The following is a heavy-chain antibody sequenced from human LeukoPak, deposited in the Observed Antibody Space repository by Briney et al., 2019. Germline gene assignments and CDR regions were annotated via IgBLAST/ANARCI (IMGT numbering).Heavy chain of an antibody. Sequence: GGSLRLSCTASGFTSGDYAMSWVRQAPGKGQEWVGFIRSKAYGGTTEYAASVKGRFTISRDDSKSIAYLQMNSLKTEDTAVYYCTRSGAMDLGYDYWGQGTLVTVSS. D-gene: IGHD5-18*01. J-gene: IGHJ4*02. V-gene: IGHV3-49*04. CDR2: IRSKAYGGTT. CDR1: GFTSGDYA. CDR3: TRSGAMDLGYDY.